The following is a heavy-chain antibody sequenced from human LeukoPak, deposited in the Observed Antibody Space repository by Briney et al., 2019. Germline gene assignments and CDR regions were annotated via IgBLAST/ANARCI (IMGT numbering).Heavy chain of an antibody. V-gene: IGHV4-39*01. CDR2: IYYSGTT. Sequence: SETLSLTCTVSGGSISSSSYYWGWIRQPPGKGLEWIGSIYYSGTTYYNPSLKSRVTISVDTSKNQFSLKLSSVTAADTAVYYCARHWPVVVTAPYAFDIWGQGTMVTVSS. J-gene: IGHJ3*02. D-gene: IGHD2-21*02. CDR3: ARHWPVVVTAPYAFDI. CDR1: GGSISSSSYY.